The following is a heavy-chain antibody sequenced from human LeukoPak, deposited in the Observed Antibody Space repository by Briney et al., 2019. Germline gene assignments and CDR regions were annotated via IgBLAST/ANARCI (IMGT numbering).Heavy chain of an antibody. CDR2: INAGYGNT. Sequence: ASVKVSCKASGYTFTSYAMHWVRQAPGQRLEWMGWINAGYGNTKYSQKFQGRVTITRDTSASTAYMELSSLRSEDTAVYYCARAYSSGWNFHYFDYWGQGTLVTVSS. CDR1: GYTFTSYA. D-gene: IGHD6-19*01. CDR3: ARAYSSGWNFHYFDY. V-gene: IGHV1-3*01. J-gene: IGHJ4*02.